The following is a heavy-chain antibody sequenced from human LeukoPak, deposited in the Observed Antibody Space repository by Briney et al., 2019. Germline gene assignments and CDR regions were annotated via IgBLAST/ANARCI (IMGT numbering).Heavy chain of an antibody. CDR2: ISSSSSYI. CDR3: ARGGGFSSFDS. D-gene: IGHD3-10*01. CDR1: GFTFSTYS. Sequence: GGSLRLSCAASGFTFSTYSMNWVRQAPGKGLEWVSCISSSSSYIYYADSVKGRFTISRDNAKNSLYLQMNSLRAEDTAVYYCARGGGFSSFDSWGQGTLVTVSS. V-gene: IGHV3-21*01. J-gene: IGHJ4*03.